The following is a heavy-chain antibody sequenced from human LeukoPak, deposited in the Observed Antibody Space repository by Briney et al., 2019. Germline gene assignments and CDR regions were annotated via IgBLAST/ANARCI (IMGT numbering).Heavy chain of an antibody. J-gene: IGHJ6*03. Sequence: PSETLSLTCTVSGDSISSYYWSWIRQPPGKRLEWIGYIYYSGSTNYNPSLKSRLTISLDTSKNQFSLKLSSVTAADTAVYYCARVAFDSSGYYPPNYYYMDVWGKGTTVTVSS. CDR3: ARVAFDSSGYYPPNYYYMDV. V-gene: IGHV4-59*08. CDR2: IYYSGST. D-gene: IGHD3-22*01. CDR1: GDSISSYY.